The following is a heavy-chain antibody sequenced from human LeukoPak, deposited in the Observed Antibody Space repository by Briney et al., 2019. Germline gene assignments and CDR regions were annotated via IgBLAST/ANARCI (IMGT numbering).Heavy chain of an antibody. CDR1: GYSISSGYY. CDR3: ARDMYYYDSSGYYLFDY. CDR2: IYTSGST. Sequence: SETLSLTCTVSGYSISSGYYWSWIRQPAGKGLEWIGRIYTSGSTNYNPSLKSRVTMSVDTSKNQFSLKLSSVTAADTAVYYCARDMYYYDSSGYYLFDYWGQGTLVTVSS. V-gene: IGHV4-4*07. J-gene: IGHJ4*02. D-gene: IGHD3-22*01.